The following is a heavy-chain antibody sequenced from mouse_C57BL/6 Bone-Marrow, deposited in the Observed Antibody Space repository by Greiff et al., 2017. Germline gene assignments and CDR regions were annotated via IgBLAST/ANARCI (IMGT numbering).Heavy chain of an antibody. J-gene: IGHJ3*01. D-gene: IGHD3-2*02. V-gene: IGHV1-50*01. CDR1: GYTFTSYW. CDR3: ARRVDSSGPAWFAY. Sequence: QVQLQQPGAELVKPGASVKLSCKASGYTFTSYWMQWVKQRPGQGLEWIGEIDPSDSYTNYNQKFKGKATLTVDPSSSTAYMQLSSLTSEDSAVYYCARRVDSSGPAWFAYWGQGTLVTVSA. CDR2: IDPSDSYT.